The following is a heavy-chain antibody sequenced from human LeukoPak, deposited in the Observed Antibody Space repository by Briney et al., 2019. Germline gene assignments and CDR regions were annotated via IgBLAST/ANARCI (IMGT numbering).Heavy chain of an antibody. CDR2: IYDSGST. V-gene: IGHV4-39*01. J-gene: IGHJ5*02. CDR1: GGSIRSSYYY. D-gene: IGHD3-9*01. CDR3: AGLTGGWFDP. Sequence: SETLSLTCTVSGGSIRSSYYYWGWIRQPPGKGLEWIGSIYDSGSTYYNPSLKSRVTISVDTSKNQFSLKLNSVTAADTAVYYCAGLTGGWFDPWGQGTLVTVSS.